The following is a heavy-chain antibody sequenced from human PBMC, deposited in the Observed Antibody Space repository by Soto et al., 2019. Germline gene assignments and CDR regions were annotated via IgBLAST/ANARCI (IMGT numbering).Heavy chain of an antibody. CDR3: AREAYYGMHA. J-gene: IGHJ6*02. Sequence: EVQVVESGGGLVQPGGSLRLSCAGAGFTFSRHWMHWVRQVPGKGLVWVSRINPDASITTYADSVKGRFAICRDNAKNTLYLQMNSLGAEDTAVYHSAREAYYGMHAWAQGTTVTVSS. CDR1: GFTFSRHW. CDR2: INPDASIT. V-gene: IGHV3-74*01.